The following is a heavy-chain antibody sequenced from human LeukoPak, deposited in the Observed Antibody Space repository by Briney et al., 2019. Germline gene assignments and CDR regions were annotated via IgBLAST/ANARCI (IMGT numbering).Heavy chain of an antibody. J-gene: IGHJ4*02. D-gene: IGHD4-17*01. V-gene: IGHV3-30*18. CDR3: AKGHLLYGDYGDHYYFDY. CDR1: GFSLSNNG. Sequence: GGSLRLSCVASGFSLSNNGMHWVRQAPGKGLEWVALISYDGSNKNHADSVKGRFTISRDNSKKTLYLQMNSLRAEDTAVYYCAKGHLLYGDYGDHYYFDYWGQGTLVTVSS. CDR2: ISYDGSNK.